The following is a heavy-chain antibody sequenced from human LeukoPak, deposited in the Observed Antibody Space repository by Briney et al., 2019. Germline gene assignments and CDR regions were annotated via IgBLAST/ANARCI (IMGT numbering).Heavy chain of an antibody. V-gene: IGHV3-64*01. CDR1: GFTFSSYA. Sequence: PGGSLRLSCAASGFTFSSYAMHWVRQAPGKGLEYVSAISSNGGSTYYANSVKGRFTISRDNSKNTLYLQMGSLRAEDMAVYYCARGHSRDYDFWSGYGTGDAFDIWGHGTMVTVSS. CDR2: ISSNGGST. CDR3: ARGHSRDYDFWSGYGTGDAFDI. J-gene: IGHJ3*02. D-gene: IGHD3-3*01.